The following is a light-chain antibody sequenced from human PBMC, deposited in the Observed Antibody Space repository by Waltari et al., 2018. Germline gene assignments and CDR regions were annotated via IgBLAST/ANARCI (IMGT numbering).Light chain of an antibody. J-gene: IGLJ2*01. V-gene: IGLV2-14*01. CDR2: EVS. Sequence: QSALTQPASVSGSPGQSITISCTGTSSAFDNYNYFSCYQPHPDKAPKLMIYEVSNRPAGVSNRFSGSKSGNTASLTISGLQAADEADYYCSSYTSSSTYVGFGGGTKLTVL. CDR1: SSAFDNYNY. CDR3: SSYTSSSTYVG.